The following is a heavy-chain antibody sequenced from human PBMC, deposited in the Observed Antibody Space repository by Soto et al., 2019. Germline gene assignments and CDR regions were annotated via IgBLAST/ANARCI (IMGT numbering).Heavy chain of an antibody. V-gene: IGHV3-21*06. CDR1: GFTFTRYS. Sequence: VGSLRLSCASSGFTFTRYSMNWVRQAPGKGLGWVSSISSTTNYIYYGDSMKGRFTISRDNAKNSLYLGMNSLRAEDTAVYYCARESEDLTSNFDYWGQGTLVTVSS. CDR3: ARESEDLTSNFDY. CDR2: ISSTTNYI. J-gene: IGHJ4*02.